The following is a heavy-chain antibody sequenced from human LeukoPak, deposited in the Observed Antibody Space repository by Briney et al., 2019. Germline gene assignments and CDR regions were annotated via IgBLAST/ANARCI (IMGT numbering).Heavy chain of an antibody. J-gene: IGHJ4*02. CDR1: GGSISSSSYY. CDR3: ARSRITIFGVVKDYFDY. Sequence: PSETLSLTCTVSGGSISSSSYYWGWIRQPPGKGLEWIGSIYYSGSTYYNPSLKSRVTISVDTSKNQFSLKLSSVTAADTAVYYCARSRITIFGVVKDYFDYWGQGTLVTASS. CDR2: IYYSGST. V-gene: IGHV4-39*01. D-gene: IGHD3-3*01.